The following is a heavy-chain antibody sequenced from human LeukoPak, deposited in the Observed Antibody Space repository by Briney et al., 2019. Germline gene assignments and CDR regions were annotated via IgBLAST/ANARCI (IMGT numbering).Heavy chain of an antibody. V-gene: IGHV4-61*05. CDR1: GGSISTRSYYY. CDR2: SHYSGST. J-gene: IGHJ6*03. D-gene: IGHD4-11*01. CDR3: ARASVTYYYYYYMDV. Sequence: SETLSLTCTVSGGSISTRSYYYWGWIRQPPGKWLEWIGYSHYSGSTNYNPSLKSRVTISVDTSKNQFSLKLSSVTAADTAVYYCARASVTYYYYYYMDVWGKGTTVTASS.